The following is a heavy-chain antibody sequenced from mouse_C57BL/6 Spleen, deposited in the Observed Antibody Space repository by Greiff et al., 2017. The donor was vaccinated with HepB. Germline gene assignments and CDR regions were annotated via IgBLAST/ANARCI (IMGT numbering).Heavy chain of an antibody. CDR3: ARHGYGSSYYWYFDV. CDR2: ISSGGSYT. V-gene: IGHV5-6*01. D-gene: IGHD1-1*01. Sequence: EVQRVESGGDLVKPGGSLKLSCAASGFTFSSYGMSWVRQTPDKRLEWVATISSGGSYTYYPDSVKGRFTISRDNAKNTLYLQMSSLKSEDTAMYYCARHGYGSSYYWYFDVWGTGTTVTVSS. CDR1: GFTFSSYG. J-gene: IGHJ1*03.